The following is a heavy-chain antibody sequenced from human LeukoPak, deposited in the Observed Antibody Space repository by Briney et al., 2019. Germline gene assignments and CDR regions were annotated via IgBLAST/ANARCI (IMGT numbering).Heavy chain of an antibody. D-gene: IGHD5-18*01. CDR2: ISSSSSYI. Sequence: GGSLRLSCAAAGFTFSSYSMNWVRQAPGKGLEWVSSISSSSSYIYYADSVKGRFTISRDNAKNSLYLQMNSLRAEDTAVYYCAREVPQGDTAMVTIVSAFDIWGQGTMVTVSS. CDR1: GFTFSSYS. V-gene: IGHV3-21*01. J-gene: IGHJ3*02. CDR3: AREVPQGDTAMVTIVSAFDI.